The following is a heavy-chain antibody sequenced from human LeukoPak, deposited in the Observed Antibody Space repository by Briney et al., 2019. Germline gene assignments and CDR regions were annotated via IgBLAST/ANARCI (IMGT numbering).Heavy chain of an antibody. D-gene: IGHD3-9*01. CDR2: IYYSAST. J-gene: IGHJ4*02. V-gene: IGHV4-59*08. CDR1: GGSISSYY. Sequence: PSETLSLTCTVSGGSISSYYWSWIRQPPGKGLEWIGYIYYSASTNYNPSLKSRVTISVDTSKNQFSLKLSSVTAADTAVYYCARQSYDILTGYYRFDYWGQGTLVTVSS. CDR3: ARQSYDILTGYYRFDY.